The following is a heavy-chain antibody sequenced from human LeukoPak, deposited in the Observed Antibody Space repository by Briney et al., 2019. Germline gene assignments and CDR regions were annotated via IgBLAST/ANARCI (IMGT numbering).Heavy chain of an antibody. CDR2: ISGSGGST. Sequence: PGGSLRLSCAASGFTFSSYAMSWVRQAPGKGLEWGSAISGSGGSTYYADSVKGRFTISRDNSKNTLYLQMNSLRAEDTAVYYCAKDGLGSYYYYFDYWGQGTLVTVSS. J-gene: IGHJ4*02. V-gene: IGHV3-23*01. CDR1: GFTFSSYA. D-gene: IGHD1-26*01. CDR3: AKDGLGSYYYYFDY.